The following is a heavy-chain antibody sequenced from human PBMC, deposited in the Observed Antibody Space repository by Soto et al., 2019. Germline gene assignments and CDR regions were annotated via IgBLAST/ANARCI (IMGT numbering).Heavy chain of an antibody. Sequence: TLSLSCTVSGGSISSTYYYGSWIRKPPGKGLEWLGCVYYGGITYYSPSLKSRLTVSLDTSKNQFSLRLTSATAADTAVYYCARETESSHSRRYYSYYFDHWGQGPLVTVSS. CDR1: GGSISSTYYY. CDR2: VYYGGIT. V-gene: IGHV4-30-4*01. CDR3: ARETESSHSRRYYSYYFDH. J-gene: IGHJ4*02. D-gene: IGHD3-22*01.